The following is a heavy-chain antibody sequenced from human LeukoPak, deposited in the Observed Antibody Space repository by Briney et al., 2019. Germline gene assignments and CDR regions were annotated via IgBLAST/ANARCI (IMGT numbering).Heavy chain of an antibody. J-gene: IGHJ3*02. V-gene: IGHV1-69*05. Sequence: SVKVSCEASGGTFSSYAISWVRQAPGQGLEWMGRIIPIFGTANYAQKFQGRVTITTDESTSTAYMELSSLRSEDTAVYYCASSSPRSITIFGVVISQRAFDIWGQGTMVTVSS. D-gene: IGHD3-3*01. CDR3: ASSSPRSITIFGVVISQRAFDI. CDR1: GGTFSSYA. CDR2: IIPIFGTA.